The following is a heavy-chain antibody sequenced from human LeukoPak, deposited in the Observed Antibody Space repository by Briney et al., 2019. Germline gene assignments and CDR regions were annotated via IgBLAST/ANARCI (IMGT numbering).Heavy chain of an antibody. D-gene: IGHD3-22*01. CDR2: IKSKTDGGTT. CDR1: GFTFSNAW. Sequence: GGSLRLSCAASGFTFSNAWMSWVRQAPGKGLEWVGRIKSKTDGGTTDYAAPVKGRFTISRDDSKNTLYPQMNSLRTEDTAVYYCTTDINYYDSSDAFDIWGQGTMVTVSS. CDR3: TTDINYYDSSDAFDI. V-gene: IGHV3-15*01. J-gene: IGHJ3*02.